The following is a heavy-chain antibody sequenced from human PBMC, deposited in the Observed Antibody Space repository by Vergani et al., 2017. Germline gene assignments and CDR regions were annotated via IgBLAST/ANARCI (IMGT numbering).Heavy chain of an antibody. J-gene: IGHJ4*02. Sequence: QVQLQESGPGLVKPSETLSLTCTVSGGSISSYYWSWIRQPAGKGLEWIGRIYTSGSTNYNPSLKSRVTMSVDTSKNQFSLKLSSVTAADTAVYYCASSLMITFGGVIATHFDYWGQGTLVTVSS. CDR2: IYTSGST. CDR1: GGSISSYY. CDR3: ASSLMITFGGVIATHFDY. D-gene: IGHD3-16*02. V-gene: IGHV4-4*07.